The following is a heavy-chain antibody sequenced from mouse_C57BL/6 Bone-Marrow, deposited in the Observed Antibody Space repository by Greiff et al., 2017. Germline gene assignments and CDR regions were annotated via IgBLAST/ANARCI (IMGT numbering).Heavy chain of an antibody. D-gene: IGHD2-5*01. Sequence: VQLQQSGAELVKPGASVKLSCTASGFNIKAYSMHWVKQRTEQGLEWIGRIDPEDGETKYAQKFQGKATITADTSSNTAYLQLSSLTSEDTAVYYCARSDYSNYNWYCDVWGTGTTVTVSS. CDR2: IDPEDGET. J-gene: IGHJ1*03. CDR1: GFNIKAYS. CDR3: ARSDYSNYNWYCDV. V-gene: IGHV14-2*01.